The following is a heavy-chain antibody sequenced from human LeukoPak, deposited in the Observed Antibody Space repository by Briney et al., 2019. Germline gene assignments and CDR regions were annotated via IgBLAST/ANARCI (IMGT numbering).Heavy chain of an antibody. J-gene: IGHJ6*03. Sequence: GGSLRLSCAASGFTFSSYAMHWVRQAPGKGLEYVSAISSNGGSTYYANSVKGRFTISRDNSKNTLYLQMGSLRAEDMAVYYCARTNTGYSSVMDVWGKGTTVTVSS. CDR2: ISSNGGST. D-gene: IGHD6-25*01. CDR3: ARTNTGYSSVMDV. CDR1: GFTFSSYA. V-gene: IGHV3-64*01.